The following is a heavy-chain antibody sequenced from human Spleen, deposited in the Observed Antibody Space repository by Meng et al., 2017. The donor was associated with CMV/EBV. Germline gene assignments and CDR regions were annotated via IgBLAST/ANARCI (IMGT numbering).Heavy chain of an antibody. CDR2: INPNSGGT. V-gene: IGHV1-2*02. CDR1: GYTFPGYY. Sequence: VQRGHVGAGGKKPGASVKVSCKAAGYTFPGYYMHWVRQAPGQGLEWMGWINPNSGGTNYAQKFQGRVTMTRDTSISTAYMELSRLRSDDTAVYYCARDLPDSSGPLDYWGQGTLVTVSS. J-gene: IGHJ4*02. D-gene: IGHD6-19*01. CDR3: ARDLPDSSGPLDY.